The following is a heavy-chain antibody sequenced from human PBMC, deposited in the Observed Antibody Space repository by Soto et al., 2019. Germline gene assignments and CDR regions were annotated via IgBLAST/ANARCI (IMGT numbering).Heavy chain of an antibody. CDR3: ARVEWTDCSSTSCYDGYFDY. CDR1: GYTFTSYG. V-gene: IGHV1-18*01. J-gene: IGHJ4*02. D-gene: IGHD2-2*01. Sequence: ASVKVSCKASGYTFTSYGISWVRQAPGQGLEWMGWISAYNGNTNYAQKLQGRVTMTTDTSTSTAYMELRSLRSDDTAVYYCARVEWTDCSSTSCYDGYFDYWGQGTLVTVSS. CDR2: ISAYNGNT.